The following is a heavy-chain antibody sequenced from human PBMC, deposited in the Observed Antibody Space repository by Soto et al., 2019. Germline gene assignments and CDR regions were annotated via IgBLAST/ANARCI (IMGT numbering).Heavy chain of an antibody. D-gene: IGHD2-21*02. V-gene: IGHV4-31*03. J-gene: IGHJ5*02. CDR1: GGSISSGGYY. Sequence: QVQLQESGPGLVKPSQTLSLTCTVSGGSISSGGYYWSWIRQHPGKGLEWIGYLHYSGSTYYNPSLKSRITITVDTSKNQFSLQLRSVTAADTAVYYCARSSPVVTAPWGQGTLVTVSS. CDR3: ARSSPVVTAP. CDR2: LHYSGST.